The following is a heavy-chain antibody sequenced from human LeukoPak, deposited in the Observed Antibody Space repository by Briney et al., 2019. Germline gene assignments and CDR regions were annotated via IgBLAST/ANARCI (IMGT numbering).Heavy chain of an antibody. CDR3: ARQDSNTCGP. D-gene: IGHD2-2*01. CDR2: INPNSGDT. J-gene: IGHJ5*02. CDR1: GYTFTGYY. V-gene: IGHV1-2*02. Sequence: ASVKVSCKASGYTFTGYYMHWVRQAPGQGLEWMGWINPNSGDTNYAQIFQGRVTMTRDTSISTAYMELRSLRSDDTAVYYCARQDSNTCGPWGQGTLVTVSS.